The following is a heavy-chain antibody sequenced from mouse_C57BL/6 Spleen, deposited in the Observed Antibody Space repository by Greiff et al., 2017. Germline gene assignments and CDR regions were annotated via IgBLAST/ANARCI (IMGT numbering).Heavy chain of an antibody. CDR2: IWRGGST. CDR1: GFSLTSYG. J-gene: IGHJ4*01. Sequence: VQLQQSGPGLVQPSQSLSITCTVSGFSLTSYGVHWVRQSPGKGLEWLGVIWRGGSTDYNAAFMSRLSITKDNSKSQVVFKMNSLQADDTAIYYCAKNDGNYDAMDYWGQGTSVTVSS. CDR3: AKNDGNYDAMDY. V-gene: IGHV2-5*01. D-gene: IGHD2-1*01.